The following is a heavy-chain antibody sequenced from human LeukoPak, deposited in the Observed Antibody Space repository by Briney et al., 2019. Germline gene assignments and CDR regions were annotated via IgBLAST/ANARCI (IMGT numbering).Heavy chain of an antibody. J-gene: IGHJ5*02. Sequence: SETLSLTCTVSGGSINSYYWGWIRQPPGKGLEWIGSIYYSGSTYYNPSLKSRVTISVDTSKNQFSLKLSSVTAADTAVYYCARASIAAAGWGFDPWGQGTLVTVSS. CDR1: GGSINSYY. CDR3: ARASIAAAGWGFDP. CDR2: IYYSGST. D-gene: IGHD6-13*01. V-gene: IGHV4-39*07.